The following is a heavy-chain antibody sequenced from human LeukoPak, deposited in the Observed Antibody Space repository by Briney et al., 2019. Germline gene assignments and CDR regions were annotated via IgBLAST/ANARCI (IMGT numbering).Heavy chain of an antibody. CDR1: GFTFSTYG. J-gene: IGHJ4*02. D-gene: IGHD2-21*01. CDR3: AKEFNRGLPDY. V-gene: IGHV3-30*18. Sequence: PGGSLRLSCAASGFTFSTYGMHWVRQAPGKGLEWVAVISYDGSNEYYADSVKGRFTISRDNSKNTLYLQMSSLRAEDTPVYYCAKEFNRGLPDYWGQGTLVTVPS. CDR2: ISYDGSNE.